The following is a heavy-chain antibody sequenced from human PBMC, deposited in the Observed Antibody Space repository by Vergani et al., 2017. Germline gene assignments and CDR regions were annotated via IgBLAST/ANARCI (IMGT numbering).Heavy chain of an antibody. J-gene: IGHJ2*01. CDR2: ISYSGST. V-gene: IGHV4-30-4*01. CDR1: GGSISSGDYY. Sequence: QVQLQESGPGLVKPSQTLSLTWTVSGGSISSGDYYWSWIRQPPGKALEWIGYISYSGSTYYNPSLKSRVTISVDTSKNQFSLKLSSVTAADTAVYYCARVPTTVVWYFDLWGRGTLVTVSS. D-gene: IGHD4-23*01. CDR3: ARVPTTVVWYFDL.